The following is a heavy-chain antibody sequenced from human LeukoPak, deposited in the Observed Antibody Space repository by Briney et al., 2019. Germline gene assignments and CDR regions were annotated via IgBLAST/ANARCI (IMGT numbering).Heavy chain of an antibody. D-gene: IGHD3-3*01. CDR3: ARLGSGYYIGPDY. J-gene: IGHJ4*02. CDR2: IYTSGST. CDR1: GGSISSYY. V-gene: IGHV4-4*07. Sequence: SEXLSLTCTVSGGSISSYYWSWIRQPDGKGLEWIGRIYTSGSTKYNPSLTSRVTMSVEKTKKKFSLKLSSVTAADTAVYYCARLGSGYYIGPDYWGQGTLVTVSS.